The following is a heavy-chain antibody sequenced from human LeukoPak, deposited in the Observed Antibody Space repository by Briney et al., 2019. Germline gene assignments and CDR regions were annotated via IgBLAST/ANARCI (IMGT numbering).Heavy chain of an antibody. Sequence: SGGSLRLSCAASGFTFSSYGMHWVRQAPGKGLEWVAVIWYDGSNKYYADSVKGRFTISRDNSKNTLYLQMNSLRAEDTAVYYCARVRIQLYYYHYGMDVWGKGTTVTVSS. V-gene: IGHV3-33*01. CDR2: IWYDGSNK. CDR3: ARVRIQLYYYHYGMDV. D-gene: IGHD5-18*01. CDR1: GFTFSSYG. J-gene: IGHJ6*04.